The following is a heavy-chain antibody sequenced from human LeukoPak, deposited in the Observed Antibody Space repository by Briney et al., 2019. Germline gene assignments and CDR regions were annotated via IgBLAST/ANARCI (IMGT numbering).Heavy chain of an antibody. CDR2: IYPGDSDT. CDR3: ARHIGAFGGVIDY. CDR1: GYSFTSYW. V-gene: IGHV5-51*01. Sequence: GESLKISWKGSGYSFTSYWIGWVRQMPGKGLEWMGIIYPGDSDTRYSPSFQGQVTISADKSISTAYLQWSSLEASDTAMYYCARHIGAFGGVIDYWGQGTLVTVSS. J-gene: IGHJ4*02. D-gene: IGHD3-16*01.